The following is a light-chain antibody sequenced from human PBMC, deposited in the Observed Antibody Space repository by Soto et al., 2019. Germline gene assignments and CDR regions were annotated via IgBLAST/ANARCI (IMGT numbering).Light chain of an antibody. CDR2: DVS. Sequence: DIQMTQSPSTLSAPVGDRVTITCRASQSISSWLAWYQQKPGKAPKLLIYDVSSLESGVPSRFSGSGSGTEFTLTISSLQPDDFATYYCQQCNTFWTFGQGTKVDIK. V-gene: IGKV1-5*01. CDR3: QQCNTFWT. CDR1: QSISSW. J-gene: IGKJ1*01.